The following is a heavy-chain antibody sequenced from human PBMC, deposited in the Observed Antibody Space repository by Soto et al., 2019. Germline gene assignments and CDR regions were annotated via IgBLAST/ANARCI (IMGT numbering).Heavy chain of an antibody. Sequence: ASVKVACTASGYTFTSYGISWVRQAPGQWLEWMGWISAHNGNTNYAQKLQGRVTMTTDTSTSTAYMELRSLRSDDTAVYYCARDVSPDDFWSGYYGYYFDYWGQGTLFTVSS. CDR1: GYTFTSYG. CDR2: ISAHNGNT. D-gene: IGHD3-3*01. V-gene: IGHV1-18*01. CDR3: ARDVSPDDFWSGYYGYYFDY. J-gene: IGHJ4*02.